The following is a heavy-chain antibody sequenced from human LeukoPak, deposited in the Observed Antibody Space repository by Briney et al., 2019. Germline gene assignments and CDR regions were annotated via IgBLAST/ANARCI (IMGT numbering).Heavy chain of an antibody. CDR1: GGSISSYY. Sequence: SETLSLTCTVSGGSISSYYWSWIRQPPGKGLEWIGSMYFSGSTYYNPSLKSRVTISVDTSKNQFSLKLSSVTAADTAVYYCAREYYGSGSYSDYWGQGTLVTVSS. CDR2: MYFSGST. V-gene: IGHV4-39*01. CDR3: AREYYGSGSYSDY. J-gene: IGHJ4*02. D-gene: IGHD3-10*01.